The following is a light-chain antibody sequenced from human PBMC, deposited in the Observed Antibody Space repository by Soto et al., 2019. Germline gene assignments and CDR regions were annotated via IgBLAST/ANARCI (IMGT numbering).Light chain of an antibody. J-gene: IGLJ2*01. CDR2: EVS. CDR3: SSYAGSNNLV. CDR1: SSDVGGYSY. V-gene: IGLV2-8*01. Sequence: QSALTQPPSASGSPGQSVTISCTGTSSDVGGYSYVSWYQQHPGKAPKLMIYEVSKRPSGVPDRFSGSKSGNTASLTVSGLQAEDEADYYCSSYAGSNNLVFGGGTKPTVL.